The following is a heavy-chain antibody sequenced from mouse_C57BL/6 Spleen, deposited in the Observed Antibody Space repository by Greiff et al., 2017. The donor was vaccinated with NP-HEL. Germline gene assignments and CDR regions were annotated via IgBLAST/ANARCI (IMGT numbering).Heavy chain of an antibody. CDR2: INPNNGGT. CDR1: GYTFTDYN. V-gene: IGHV1-18*01. CDR3: ARSESNYPFAY. D-gene: IGHD2-5*01. J-gene: IGHJ3*01. Sequence: VQLKESGPELVKPGASVKIPCKASGYTFTDYNMDWVKQSHGKSLEWIGDINPNNGGTIYNQKFKGKATLTVDKSSSTAYMELRSLTSEDTAVYYCARSESNYPFAYWGQGTLVTVSA.